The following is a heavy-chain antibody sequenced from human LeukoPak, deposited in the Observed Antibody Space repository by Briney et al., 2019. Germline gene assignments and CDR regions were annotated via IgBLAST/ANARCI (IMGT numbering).Heavy chain of an antibody. CDR1: GGSISSGGYY. D-gene: IGHD3-10*01. J-gene: IGHJ3*02. Sequence: SETLSLTCTVSGGSISSGGYYWSWIRQPPGKGLEWIGYIYHSGSTNYNPSLKSRVTISVDTSKNQFSLKLSSVTAADTAVYYCASKYYYGSGAFDIWGQGTMVTVSS. CDR2: IYHSGST. CDR3: ASKYYYGSGAFDI. V-gene: IGHV4-30-2*05.